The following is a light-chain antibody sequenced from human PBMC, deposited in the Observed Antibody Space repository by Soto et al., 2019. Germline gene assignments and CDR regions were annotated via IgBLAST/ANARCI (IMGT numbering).Light chain of an antibody. Sequence: DIQMTQSPSSLSASVGDRVTISCRASQSISTYLNWYQQKPGTAPRLLIYRASTVKTGVPPRFSGSGSGRDFPLTISSLRPDDIATYCCQHSYSSPPWTFGPGTKVEVK. CDR2: RAS. CDR1: QSISTY. V-gene: IGKV1-39*01. J-gene: IGKJ1*01. CDR3: QHSYSSPPWT.